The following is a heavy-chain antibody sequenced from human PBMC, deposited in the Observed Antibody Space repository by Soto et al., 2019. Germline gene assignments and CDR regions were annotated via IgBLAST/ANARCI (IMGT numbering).Heavy chain of an antibody. CDR2: IFVSSTTI. CDR1: GFTFSSYS. D-gene: IGHD3-9*01. CDR3: ARDRDWAFDY. Sequence: EVQLVESGGGLVQPGGSLRLSCVASGFTFSSYSMVWVRQAPGKGLEWVSYIFVSSTTIYYADSVKGRFTVSRDNAQTSLFLLMNSLRAEDTAVYYCARDRDWAFDYWGRGTLVTVSS. J-gene: IGHJ4*02. V-gene: IGHV3-48*04.